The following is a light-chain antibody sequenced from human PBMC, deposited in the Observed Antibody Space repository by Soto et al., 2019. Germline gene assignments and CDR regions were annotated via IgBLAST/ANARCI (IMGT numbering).Light chain of an antibody. Sequence: DIQMTQSPSSLSASVGDRVTITCQASQDISNYLNWYQQKPGKAPKLLIYAASNLQSGVPSRFSGSGSGTEFTLTISSLQPDDFATYYCQHYNSYSEAFGQGTKVDI. CDR1: QDISNY. CDR3: QHYNSYSEA. V-gene: IGKV1-16*01. J-gene: IGKJ1*01. CDR2: AAS.